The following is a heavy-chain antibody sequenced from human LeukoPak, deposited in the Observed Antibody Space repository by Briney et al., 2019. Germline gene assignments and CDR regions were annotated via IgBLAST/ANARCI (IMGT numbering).Heavy chain of an antibody. CDR1: GGSISTHY. V-gene: IGHV4-39*01. Sequence: KTSETLSLTCTVSGGSISTHYWGWIRQPPGKGLEWIGNIYYSGSTYYNPSLKSRVTISLDTSKNQFSLKLSSETAADTAVYYCARLINWYFDLWGRGTLVTVSS. CDR2: IYYSGST. J-gene: IGHJ2*01. CDR3: ARLINWYFDL.